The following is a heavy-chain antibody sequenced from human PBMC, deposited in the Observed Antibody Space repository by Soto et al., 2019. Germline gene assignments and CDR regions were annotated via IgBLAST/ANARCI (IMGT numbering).Heavy chain of an antibody. CDR2: IIPMFGSA. D-gene: IGHD6-19*01. V-gene: IGHV1-69*01. J-gene: IGHJ4*02. CDR1: GGTFRTHG. CDR3: AGYSSGWYNFDD. Sequence: QVQSVQSGADVRKPGSSVKVSCKASGGTFRTHGISWVRQAPGQGLEWMGGIIPMFGSANYAQKFQGRVTITADESTSTAYMELRSLRYADTAVYYCAGYSSGWYNFDDWGQGTLVTVSS.